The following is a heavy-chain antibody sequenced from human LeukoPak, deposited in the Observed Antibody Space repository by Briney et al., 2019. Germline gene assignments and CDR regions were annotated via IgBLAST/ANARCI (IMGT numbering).Heavy chain of an antibody. CDR3: ARERRYCSSTSCYKTLDY. Sequence: ASVKVSCKASGYTFTGYYMHWVRQAPGQGLEWMGWINPNSGGTNYAQKFQGRATMTRDTSISTAYMELSRLRSDDTAVYYCARERRYCSSTSCYKTLDYWGQGTLVTVSS. V-gene: IGHV1-2*02. J-gene: IGHJ4*02. CDR2: INPNSGGT. CDR1: GYTFTGYY. D-gene: IGHD2-2*02.